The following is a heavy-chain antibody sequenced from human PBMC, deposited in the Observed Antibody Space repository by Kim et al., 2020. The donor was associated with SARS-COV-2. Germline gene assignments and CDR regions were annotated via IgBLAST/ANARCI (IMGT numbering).Heavy chain of an antibody. J-gene: IGHJ6*02. CDR3: ASPCSSTSCYTDYYYGMDV. Sequence: SVKVSCKASGGTFSSYAISWVRQAPGQGLEWMGGIIPIFGTANYAQKFQGRVTITADESTSTAYMELSSLRSEDTAVYYCASPCSSTSCYTDYYYGMDVWAKGPRSPSP. CDR1: GGTFSSYA. CDR2: IIPIFGTA. D-gene: IGHD2-2*02. V-gene: IGHV1-69*13.